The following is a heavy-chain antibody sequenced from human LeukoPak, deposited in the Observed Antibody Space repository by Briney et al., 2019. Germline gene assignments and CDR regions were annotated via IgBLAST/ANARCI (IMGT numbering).Heavy chain of an antibody. Sequence: GGSLRLSCAASGFTFSSYAMSWVRQAPGEGLEWVWAFTDSGGSTYYSDSVKGRFTISRDNSKNTLYLQMNTLRAEDTAIYYCAKGSSGSRPYYFDYWGQGTLVTVSS. CDR2: FTDSGGST. CDR3: AKGSSGSRPYYFDY. CDR1: GFTFSSYA. V-gene: IGHV3-23*01. J-gene: IGHJ4*02. D-gene: IGHD3-22*01.